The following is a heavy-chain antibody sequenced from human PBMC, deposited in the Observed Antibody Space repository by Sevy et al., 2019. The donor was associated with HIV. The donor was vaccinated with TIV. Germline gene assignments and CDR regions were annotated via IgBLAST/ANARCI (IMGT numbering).Heavy chain of an antibody. V-gene: IGHV6-1*01. J-gene: IGHJ6*02. CDR2: TYYRSKWYN. D-gene: IGHD2-21*01. CDR1: GDSVSSNSDA. Sequence: SQTLSLTCAISGDSVSSNSDAWNWIRQSPSRGLEWLGRTYYRSKWYNDYAVSVKSRITINPDTSKNQFSLQLNSVTPGDTAVYYCARACYGRWGFKSYYYYYGMDVWGQGTTVTVSS. CDR3: ARACYGRWGFKSYYYYYGMDV.